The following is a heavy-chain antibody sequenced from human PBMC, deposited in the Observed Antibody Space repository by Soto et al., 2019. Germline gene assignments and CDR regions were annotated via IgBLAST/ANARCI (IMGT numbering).Heavy chain of an antibody. Sequence: PGGSLRLSCAASGFTFSTYAMTWVRQAPGKGLEWVSAISASGGSTYYADSVKGRFTISRDNSKNTLYLQMNSLRAEDTAVYYCASLYSNYYYYGMDVWGQGTTVTVSS. J-gene: IGHJ6*02. CDR1: GFTFSTYA. CDR3: ASLYSNYYYYGMDV. D-gene: IGHD4-4*01. V-gene: IGHV3-23*01. CDR2: ISASGGST.